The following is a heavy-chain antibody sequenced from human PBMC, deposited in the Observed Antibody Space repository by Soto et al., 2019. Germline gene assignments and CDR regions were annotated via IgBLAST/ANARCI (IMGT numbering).Heavy chain of an antibody. V-gene: IGHV3-7*01. CDR3: ARLESGSRAS. J-gene: IGHJ5*02. D-gene: IGHD1-26*01. CDR1: GFSIANYW. Sequence: EVQLVESGGGLVRPGGSLRLSSAASGFSIANYWMTWVRQAPGKGLEWVGNIKLDGRCKHYLGSVRGRFTISRDNAHNSLDLQMINLRAEDTAIYYCARLESGSRASWSQGTLVTVSS. CDR2: IKLDGRCK.